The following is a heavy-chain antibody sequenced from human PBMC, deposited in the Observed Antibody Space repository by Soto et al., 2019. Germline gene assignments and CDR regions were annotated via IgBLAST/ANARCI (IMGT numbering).Heavy chain of an antibody. CDR2: IIPIYRTA. Sequence: QVQLVQSGAEVRKPGSSVKVSCKAFGGSINNYALTWVRQAPRQGLEWMGGIIPIYRTANYAQKFRVRVTLTADEDTSTAYMELSSLRYEDTAVYYCARGSVSDYGDFGGLYDSWGQGTLVTVSS. CDR1: GGSINNYA. J-gene: IGHJ4*02. V-gene: IGHV1-69*01. D-gene: IGHD4-17*01. CDR3: ARGSVSDYGDFGGLYDS.